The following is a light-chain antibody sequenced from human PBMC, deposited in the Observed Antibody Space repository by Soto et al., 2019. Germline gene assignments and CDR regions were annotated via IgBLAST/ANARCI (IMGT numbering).Light chain of an antibody. CDR3: SSYAGSNNVL. J-gene: IGLJ2*01. V-gene: IGLV2-8*01. CDR2: DVN. CDR1: SSDVGGYKY. Sequence: QSVLTQPPSASGSPGQSVTISCTGTSSDVGGYKYVSWYQQHPGKVPKVIIYDVNKRTSGVPDCFSGSKSANTASLTVSGLQAEDEADYSCSSYAGSNNVLFGGGTKVTVL.